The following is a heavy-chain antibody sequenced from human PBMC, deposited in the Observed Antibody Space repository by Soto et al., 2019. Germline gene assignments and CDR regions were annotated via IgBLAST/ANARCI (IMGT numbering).Heavy chain of an antibody. D-gene: IGHD2-15*01. CDR2: IYYSGST. CDR1: GGSISSGGYY. CDR3: AREKGCSGRSCYLIDY. V-gene: IGHV4-31*03. Sequence: QVQLQESGPGLVKPSQTLSLTCTVSGGSISSGGYYWSWIRQHPGKGLEWIGYIYYSGSTYYNPSLKSRVTISVDTSKNQFSLKLTSVTAADTAVYYCAREKGCSGRSCYLIDYWGQGTLVPVSS. J-gene: IGHJ4*02.